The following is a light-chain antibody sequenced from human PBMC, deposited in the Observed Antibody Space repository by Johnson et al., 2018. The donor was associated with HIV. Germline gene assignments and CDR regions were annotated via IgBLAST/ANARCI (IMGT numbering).Light chain of an antibody. CDR3: GTWDSSLSAV. Sequence: QSVLTQPPSVSAAPGQKVTISCSGGRSSIGNNYVSWYQQLPGTAPKLLIYENNKRPSGIPDRFSGSKSGTSATLGITGLQTGDEADYYCGTWDSSLSAVFGTGTKVTVL. J-gene: IGLJ1*01. V-gene: IGLV1-51*02. CDR2: ENN. CDR1: RSSIGNNY.